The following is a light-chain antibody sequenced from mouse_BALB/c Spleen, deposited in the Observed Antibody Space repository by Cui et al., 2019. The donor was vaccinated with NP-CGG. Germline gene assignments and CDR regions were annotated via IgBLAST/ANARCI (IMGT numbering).Light chain of an antibody. Sequence: QAVVPKESALTTSPGETVTLTCRSSTGAVTTSNYANWVQEKPDHLFTGLIGGTNNRVPGAPARFSGSLIGDKAALTITGAQTEDEAIYFCALWYSNHWVFGGGTKLTVL. CDR1: TGAVTTSNY. CDR3: ALWYSNHWV. CDR2: GTN. V-gene: IGLV1*01. J-gene: IGLJ1*01.